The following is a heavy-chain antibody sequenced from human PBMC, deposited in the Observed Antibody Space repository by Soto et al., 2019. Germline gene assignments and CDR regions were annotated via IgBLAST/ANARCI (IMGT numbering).Heavy chain of an antibody. CDR3: ARQKAMVRGVINY. Sequence: SETLSLTCTVSGGSISSSSYYWGWIRQPPGKGLEWIGSIYYSGSTYYNPSLKSRVTITVDTSKNQFSLKLSSVTAADTAVYYCARQKAMVRGVINYWGQGTLVTVSS. D-gene: IGHD3-10*01. J-gene: IGHJ4*02. CDR2: IYYSGST. V-gene: IGHV4-39*01. CDR1: GGSISSSSYY.